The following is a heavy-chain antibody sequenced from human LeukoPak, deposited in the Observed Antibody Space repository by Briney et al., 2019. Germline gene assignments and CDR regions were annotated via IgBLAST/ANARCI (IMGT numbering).Heavy chain of an antibody. Sequence: ASVKVPCKASGGTFSSYAISWVRQAPGQGLEWMGGIIPIFGTANYAQKFQGRVTITTDESTSTAYMELSSLRSEDTAVYYCASLGYCSGGSCYFWGQGTLVTVSS. CDR3: ASLGYCSGGSCYF. J-gene: IGHJ4*02. V-gene: IGHV1-69*05. CDR1: GGTFSSYA. D-gene: IGHD2-15*01. CDR2: IIPIFGTA.